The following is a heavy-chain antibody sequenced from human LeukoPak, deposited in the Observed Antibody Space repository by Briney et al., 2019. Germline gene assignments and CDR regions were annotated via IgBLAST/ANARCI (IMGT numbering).Heavy chain of an antibody. CDR2: IYYSGST. D-gene: IGHD3-22*01. J-gene: IGHJ4*02. Sequence: PSETLSLTCTVSGGSISSSSYYWGWIRQPPGKGLEWIGSIYYSGSTYYNPSLKSRVTISVDTSKNQFSLKLSSVTAADTAVYYCARGPTYDLTHWGQGTLVTVSS. CDR1: GGSISSSSYY. V-gene: IGHV4-39*07. CDR3: ARGPTYDLTH.